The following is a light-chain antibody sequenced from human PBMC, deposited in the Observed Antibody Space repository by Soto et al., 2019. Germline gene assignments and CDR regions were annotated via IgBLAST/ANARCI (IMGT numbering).Light chain of an antibody. J-gene: IGLJ2*01. V-gene: IGLV1-47*01. CDR3: AAWDDSLSGVV. CDR1: SSNIGSNY. Sequence: QSVLTQPPSASGTPGQRVTISCSGSSSNIGSNYVYWYQQLPGTAPKLLIYRNNQRPSGVADRFSGSKSGTSAALATSGLRSEDEADYYCAAWDDSLSGVVFGGGTKLTVL. CDR2: RNN.